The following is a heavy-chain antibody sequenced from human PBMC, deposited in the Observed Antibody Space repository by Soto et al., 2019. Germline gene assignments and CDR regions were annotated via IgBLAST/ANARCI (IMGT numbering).Heavy chain of an antibody. CDR2: IYHSGST. V-gene: IGHV4-30-2*01. Sequence: PSETLSLTCAVSGGSISRGGYSWSWIRQPPGKGLEWIGYIYHSGSTYYNPSLKSRVTISVDRSKNQFSLKLSSVTAADTAVYYCGRVPDYWGQGTLVTXSS. J-gene: IGHJ4*02. CDR1: GGSISRGGYS. CDR3: GRVPDY.